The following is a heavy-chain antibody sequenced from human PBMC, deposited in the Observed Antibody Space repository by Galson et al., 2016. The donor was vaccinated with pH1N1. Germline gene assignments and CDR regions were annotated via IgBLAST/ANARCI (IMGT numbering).Heavy chain of an antibody. Sequence: SVKVSCKASGYTFSSYGISWVRQAPGQGLEWMGWIGAYNGHTNYAQKVQGRVTMTADTSTSTAYMELRSLRSDDTAVYYCAREGYSHSDTYYFGMDVWGQGTTVTVPS. CDR3: AREGYSHSDTYYFGMDV. J-gene: IGHJ6*02. CDR2: IGAYNGHT. D-gene: IGHD5-12*01. V-gene: IGHV1-18*01. CDR1: GYTFSSYG.